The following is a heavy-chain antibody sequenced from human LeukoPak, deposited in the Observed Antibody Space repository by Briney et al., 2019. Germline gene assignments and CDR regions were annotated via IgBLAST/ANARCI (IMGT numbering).Heavy chain of an antibody. CDR1: GGSFSDYY. J-gene: IGHJ5*02. D-gene: IGHD3-22*01. V-gene: IGHV4-59*01. CDR3: ARGYYDSSGYLISYNWFDP. CDR2: IYYSGST. Sequence: SETLSLTCAVYGGSFSDYYWSWIRQPPGKGLEWIGYIYYSGSTNYNPSLKSRVTISVDTSKNQFSLKLSSVTAADTAVYYCARGYYDSSGYLISYNWFDPWGQGTLVTVSS.